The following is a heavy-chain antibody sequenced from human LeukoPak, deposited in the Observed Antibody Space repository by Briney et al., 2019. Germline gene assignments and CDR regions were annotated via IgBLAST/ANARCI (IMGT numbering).Heavy chain of an antibody. CDR2: INPDSGTT. CDR3: ARATTIFGVVIIFFDT. CDR1: GYAFIGNY. J-gene: IGHJ4*02. V-gene: IGHV1-2*02. D-gene: IGHD3-3*01. Sequence: ASVKVSCKASGYAFIGNYIHWVRQAPGQGLEWMGWINPDSGTTTYAQNFQGRVTMTSYTSVSTAYMDLSNLTSDDTAVYYCARATTIFGVVIIFFDTWGQGTLVTVSS.